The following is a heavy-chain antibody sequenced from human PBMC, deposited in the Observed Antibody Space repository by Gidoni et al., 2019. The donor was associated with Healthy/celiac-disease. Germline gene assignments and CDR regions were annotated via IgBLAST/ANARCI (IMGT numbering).Heavy chain of an antibody. CDR2: IKSKTEGATT. CDR1: GFTFSNAW. V-gene: IGHV3-15*01. Sequence: EVQLVESGGGLVKPGGSLRLSCAAPGFTFSNAWMSWVRQAPGKGLELVISIKSKTEGATTDYAAPVKGRFTISRVGSKNTLYLQMNSLNTEDTAVYYCTTDLTTRDYWGQGTLVTVSA. CDR3: TTDLTTRDY. J-gene: IGHJ4*02. D-gene: IGHD7-27*01.